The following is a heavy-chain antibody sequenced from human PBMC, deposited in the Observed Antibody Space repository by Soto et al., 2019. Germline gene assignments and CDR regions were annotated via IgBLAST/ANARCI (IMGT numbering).Heavy chain of an antibody. D-gene: IGHD5-12*01. Sequence: HPGGSMRLACAASRVTLSSYSMNGVRPDTGKGLEWVSYISSSSSTIYYADSVKGRFTISRDNAKNSLYLQMNSLRAEDTAVYYCAREAVDIVAASLNWFDPWGQGTLVTVSS. CDR1: RVTLSSYS. CDR3: AREAVDIVAASLNWFDP. J-gene: IGHJ5*02. V-gene: IGHV3-48*01. CDR2: ISSSSSTI.